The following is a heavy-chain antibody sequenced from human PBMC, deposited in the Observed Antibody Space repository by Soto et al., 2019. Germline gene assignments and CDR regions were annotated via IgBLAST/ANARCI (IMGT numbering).Heavy chain of an antibody. Sequence: ASVKVSCKASGYTFTNFGVTWVRRAPGQGLEWMGWISAYNDTPNYAQKFQGRVTMTIDTPTSTAYMDLRSLTSDDTAVYYCARVIAGVEAWFDPWGQGTLVTVSS. CDR2: ISAYNDTP. CDR1: GYTFTNFG. J-gene: IGHJ5*02. V-gene: IGHV1-18*01. CDR3: ARVIAGVEAWFDP. D-gene: IGHD6-13*01.